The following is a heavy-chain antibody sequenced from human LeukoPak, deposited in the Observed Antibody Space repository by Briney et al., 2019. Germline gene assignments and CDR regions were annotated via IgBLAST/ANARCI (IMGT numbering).Heavy chain of an antibody. J-gene: IGHJ4*02. Sequence: PSETLSLTCAVYGGSFSGYYWSWIRQPPRKGLEWIGEINHSGSTNYNPSLKSRVTMSVDTSKNQFSLKLSSVTAVDTAVYYCARKNTCSSTTCHDAFDYWGQGTLVTVSS. D-gene: IGHD2-2*01. CDR1: GGSFSGYY. CDR2: INHSGST. V-gene: IGHV4-34*01. CDR3: ARKNTCSSTTCHDAFDY.